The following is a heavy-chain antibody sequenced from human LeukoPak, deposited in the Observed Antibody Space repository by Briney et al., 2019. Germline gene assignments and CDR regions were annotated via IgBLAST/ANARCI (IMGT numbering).Heavy chain of an antibody. D-gene: IGHD1-14*01. CDR2: IYPGDSDT. Sequence: GESLKISCTGSGYSFTSYWIGWVRQMPGKGLGWMGIIYPGDSDTSYSPSFQGQVTISADKSISTAYLQWSSLKASDTAMYFCARQTTPEGRGDYWGQGTLVTVSS. J-gene: IGHJ4*02. CDR1: GYSFTSYW. CDR3: ARQTTPEGRGDY. V-gene: IGHV5-51*01.